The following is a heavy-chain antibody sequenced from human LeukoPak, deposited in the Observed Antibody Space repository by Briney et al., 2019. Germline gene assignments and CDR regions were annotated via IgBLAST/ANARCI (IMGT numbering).Heavy chain of an antibody. CDR2: IYYSGTT. D-gene: IGHD6-13*01. CDR1: GGSISSYY. J-gene: IGHJ4*02. CDR3: ARGVYIAAAQYAY. V-gene: IGHV4-59*01. Sequence: SETLSLTCTVSGGSISSYYWSWIRQPPGKGLEWIGYIYYSGTTNYNPSLKSRVTISVDTSKNQFSLKLSSVTAADTAVYYCARGVYIAAAQYAYWGQGALVTVSS.